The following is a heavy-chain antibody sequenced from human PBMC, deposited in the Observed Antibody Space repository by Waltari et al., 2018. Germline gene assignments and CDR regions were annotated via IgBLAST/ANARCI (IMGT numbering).Heavy chain of an antibody. J-gene: IGHJ4*02. CDR2: IRSKPNNYAT. V-gene: IGHV3-73*01. CDR3: TGGAVTGTDF. D-gene: IGHD6-13*01. CDR1: GFTFSGPT. Sequence: EVQVVESGGGLVQPGGSLELSCATSGFTFSGPTIHWVRQTSGKGLEWIGRIRSKPNNYATRYTASVEGRFTISRDDSENTAYLQMSSLMTEDTAVYYCTGGAVTGTDFWGQGTLVTVSS.